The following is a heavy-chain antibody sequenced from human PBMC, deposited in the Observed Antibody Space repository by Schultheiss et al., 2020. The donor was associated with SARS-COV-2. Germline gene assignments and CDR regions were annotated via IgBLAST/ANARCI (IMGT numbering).Heavy chain of an antibody. J-gene: IGHJ6*02. D-gene: IGHD3-3*01. V-gene: IGHV1-18*01. Sequence: GGSLRLSCKASGYTFTSYGITWVRQAPGQGLEWMGWISTYNGNTNYAQKLQDRVTMTTDTSTSTAYMELSSLRSEDTAVYYCARDEYDSTNQYYYYGMDVWGQGTTVTVSS. CDR2: ISTYNGNT. CDR1: GYTFTSYG. CDR3: ARDEYDSTNQYYYYGMDV.